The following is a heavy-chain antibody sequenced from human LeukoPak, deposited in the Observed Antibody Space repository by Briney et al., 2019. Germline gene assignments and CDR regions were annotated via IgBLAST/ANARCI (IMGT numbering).Heavy chain of an antibody. CDR1: GSISSYY. D-gene: IGHD6-19*01. CDR3: ARGSSGWYRGADNWFDP. V-gene: IGHV4-59*01. Sequence: SETLSLTCTVSGSISSYYWSWIRQPPGKGMEWIGYIYISGSTNYNPSLKSRVTISVDTSKNQFSLKLSSVTAADTAVYYCARGSSGWYRGADNWFDPWGQGTLVTVSS. CDR2: IYISGST. J-gene: IGHJ5*02.